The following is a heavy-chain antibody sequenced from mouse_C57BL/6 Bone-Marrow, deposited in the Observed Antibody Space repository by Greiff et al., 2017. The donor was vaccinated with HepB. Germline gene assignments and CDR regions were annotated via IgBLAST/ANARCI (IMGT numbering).Heavy chain of an antibody. Sequence: VQLQQSGAELVKPGASVKMSCKASGYTFTSYWITWVKQRPGQGLEWIGDIYPGSGSTNYNEKFKSKATLTVDTSSSTAYMQLSSLTSEDSAVYYCASRDYYGSSIYAMDYWGQGTSVTVSS. CDR3: ASRDYYGSSIYAMDY. J-gene: IGHJ4*01. D-gene: IGHD1-1*01. V-gene: IGHV1-55*01. CDR2: IYPGSGST. CDR1: GYTFTSYW.